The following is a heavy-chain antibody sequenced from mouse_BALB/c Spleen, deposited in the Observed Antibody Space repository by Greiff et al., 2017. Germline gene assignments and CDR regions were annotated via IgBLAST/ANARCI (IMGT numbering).Heavy chain of an antibody. CDR2: INPSNGGT. CDR3: TIRGLGYGKPFAY. V-gene: IGHV1S16*01. D-gene: IGHD2-10*02. CDR1: GYTFTSYY. J-gene: IGHJ3*01. Sequence: QVQLKESGAELVKPGASVKLSCKASGYTFTSYYMYWVKQRPGQGLEWIGEINPSNGGTNFNEKFKSKATLTVDKSSSTAYMQLSSLTSEDSAVYYCTIRGLGYGKPFAYWGQGTLVTVSA.